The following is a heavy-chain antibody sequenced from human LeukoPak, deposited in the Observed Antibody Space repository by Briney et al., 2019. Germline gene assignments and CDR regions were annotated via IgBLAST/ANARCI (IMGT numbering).Heavy chain of an antibody. CDR3: ATKGFYDFWSGYYKYFQH. CDR1: GYTLIELS. D-gene: IGHD3-3*01. J-gene: IGHJ1*01. V-gene: IGHV1-24*01. CDR2: FDPEDGET. Sequence: ASVKVSCEVSGYTLIELSMHWVRQAPGKGLEWMGGFDPEDGETIYAQKFQGRVTMTEDTSTDTAYMELSSLRSEDTAVYYCATKGFYDFWSGYYKYFQHWGQGTLVTVSS.